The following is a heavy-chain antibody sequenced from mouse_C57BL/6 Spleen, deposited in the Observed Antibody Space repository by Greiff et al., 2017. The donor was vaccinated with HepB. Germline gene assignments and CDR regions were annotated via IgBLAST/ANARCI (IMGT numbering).Heavy chain of an antibody. J-gene: IGHJ4*01. CDR1: GYTFTSYW. CDR3: ARSRYYGSRGAMDY. Sequence: QVQLQQPGAELVMPGASVKLSCKASGYTFTSYWMHWVKQRPGQGLEWIGEIDPSDSYTNYNQKFKGKSTLTVDKSSSTAYMQLSSLTSEDSAVYYCARSRYYGSRGAMDYWGQGTSVTVSS. D-gene: IGHD1-1*01. CDR2: IDPSDSYT. V-gene: IGHV1-69*01.